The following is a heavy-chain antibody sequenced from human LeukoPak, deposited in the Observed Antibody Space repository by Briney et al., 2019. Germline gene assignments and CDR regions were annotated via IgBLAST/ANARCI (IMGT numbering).Heavy chain of an antibody. CDR3: AKDERAYYYYYMDV. J-gene: IGHJ6*03. CDR2: IRYDGSNK. Sequence: PGGSLRLSCAASGFTFSSYGTHWVRQAPGKGLEWVAFIRYDGSNKYYADSEKGRFTISRDNSKNTLYLQMNSLRAEDTAVYYCAKDERAYYYYYMDVWGKGTTVTVSS. V-gene: IGHV3-30*02. D-gene: IGHD1-1*01. CDR1: GFTFSSYG.